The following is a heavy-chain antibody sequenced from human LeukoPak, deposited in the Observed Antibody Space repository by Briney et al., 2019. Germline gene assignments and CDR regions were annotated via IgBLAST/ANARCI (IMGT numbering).Heavy chain of an antibody. CDR1: GGSFSDYY. CDR3: AREKAMVRRVIHYDDFDI. Sequence: PSETLSLTCAVYGGSFSDYYWSWIRQPPGTGLGWIGEINHSGSTNYNPSLKSRVTISLDTSKNQFSLKLSSVTAADTAVYYCAREKAMVRRVIHYDDFDIWGQGTMVTVSS. CDR2: INHSGST. D-gene: IGHD3-10*01. V-gene: IGHV4-34*01. J-gene: IGHJ3*02.